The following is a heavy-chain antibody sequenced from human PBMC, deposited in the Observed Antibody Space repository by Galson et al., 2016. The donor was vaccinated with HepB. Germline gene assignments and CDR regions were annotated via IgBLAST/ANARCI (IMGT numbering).Heavy chain of an antibody. V-gene: IGHV3-21*01. D-gene: IGHD3-10*01. J-gene: IGHJ6*02. CDR3: ARVAYYGSGRYFVMDV. CDR2: ISSSSSYI. CDR1: GFIFSSYS. Sequence: SLRLSCAASGFIFSSYSMNWVRQAPGKGLEWVSSISSSSSYIYYADSVKGRFTISRDNAKRSLFLQMRSLRAEDTAVYYCARVAYYGSGRYFVMDVWGQGTTVTVPS.